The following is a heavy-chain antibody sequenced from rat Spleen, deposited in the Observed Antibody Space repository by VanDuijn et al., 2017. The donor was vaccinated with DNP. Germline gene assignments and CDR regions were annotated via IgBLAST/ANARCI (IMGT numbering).Heavy chain of an antibody. CDR2: ISNGGST. Sequence: QVQLKESGPGLVQPSQTLSLTCTVSGFSLISYGVSWVRQPPGKGLEWIAAISNGGSTYYNSALKSRLSIRRDTSKSQVFLKMNSLQTEDTAIYVCTREGYDGSYDYWGQGVMVTVSS. CDR3: TREGYDGSYDY. D-gene: IGHD1-12*02. J-gene: IGHJ2*01. V-gene: IGHV2S12*01. CDR1: GFSLISYG.